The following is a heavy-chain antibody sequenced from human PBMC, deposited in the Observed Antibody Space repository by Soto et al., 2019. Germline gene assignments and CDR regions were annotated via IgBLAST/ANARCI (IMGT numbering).Heavy chain of an antibody. CDR2: ITPIFGTA. CDR1: GGSFSNYA. CDR3: ARGGSYDILTGYSY. V-gene: IGHV1-69*01. Sequence: QVQLVQSGAEVKKPGSSVKVSCKASGGSFSNYAISWVRQAPGQGLEWMGGITPIFGTANYAQRFQGRVTITADESTSTAYMELSSLRSEDTAVYYCARGGSYDILTGYSYWGQGPLVTVSS. J-gene: IGHJ4*02. D-gene: IGHD3-9*01.